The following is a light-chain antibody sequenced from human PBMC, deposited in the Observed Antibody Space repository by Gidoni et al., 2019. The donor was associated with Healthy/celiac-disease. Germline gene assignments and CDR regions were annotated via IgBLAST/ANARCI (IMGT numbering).Light chain of an antibody. Sequence: DIQMTQSPSSLSASVGDRVTITCRASQSISSYLNWYQQKPGKAPKLLIYAASSGSGSGTDFTLTISSLQPEDFATYYCQQSYSTPDSFGQXTKLEIK. J-gene: IGKJ2*03. CDR2: AAS. CDR3: QQSYSTPDS. CDR1: QSISSY. V-gene: IGKV1-39*01.